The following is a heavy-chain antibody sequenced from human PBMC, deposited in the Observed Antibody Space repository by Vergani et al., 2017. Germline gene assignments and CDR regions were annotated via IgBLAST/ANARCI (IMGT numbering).Heavy chain of an antibody. Sequence: QVQLHESGPGLVEPSETLSLICSVSGVFMQSGSFYWTWIRQTAERRLEWMGRVYPSGTTNYNPSLNGRVTISVDKSKNLLSLRWNSVTAADTAVYYCGRGETRTDWFDPWGQGTRVTVSS. V-gene: IGHV4-61*02. J-gene: IGHJ5*02. CDR2: VYPSGTT. CDR3: GRGETRTDWFDP. CDR1: GVFMQSGSFY. D-gene: IGHD3/OR15-3a*01.